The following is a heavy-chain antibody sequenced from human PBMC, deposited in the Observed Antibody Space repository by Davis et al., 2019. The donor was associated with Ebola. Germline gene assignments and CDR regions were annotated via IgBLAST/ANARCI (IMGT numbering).Heavy chain of an antibody. V-gene: IGHV4-39*01. D-gene: IGHD4-23*01. CDR1: GGSITSSSYY. J-gene: IGHJ4*02. Sequence: MPSETLSPTCAVSGGSITSSSYYWGWIRQPPGRGLEWIGSIYYSGSTSYNPSLKSRVTISADTSKNQFSLRLGSVTAADPAVYYCARARTHHGNSYYFDYWGQGTLVTVSS. CDR2: IYYSGST. CDR3: ARARTHHGNSYYFDY.